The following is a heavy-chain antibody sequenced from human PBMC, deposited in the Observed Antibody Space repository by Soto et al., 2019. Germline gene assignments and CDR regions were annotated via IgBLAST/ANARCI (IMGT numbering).Heavy chain of an antibody. D-gene: IGHD6-6*01. CDR3: AKSIAARPARR. CDR1: GDTFTGNY. V-gene: IGHV1-2*02. CDR2: INPNSGGT. Sequence: ASVKVCYPASGDTFTGNYLHWVRQTPGQGLECMGWINPNSGGTNYAQKFQGRVTMTRDTAISTAYMELSRLRSDDTAVYYCAKSIAARPARRWGQGALVTVSS. J-gene: IGHJ4*02.